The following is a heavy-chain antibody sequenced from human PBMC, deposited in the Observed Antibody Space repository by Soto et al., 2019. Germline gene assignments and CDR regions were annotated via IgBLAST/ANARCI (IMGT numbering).Heavy chain of an antibody. J-gene: IGHJ4*01. Sequence: QVHMVQSGAEVKKPGSSMKGSCKTSGGTFRRDVFSWVRQAPGQGPEWMGGLIPMFGTANYIQKFQGRATITADEPTSKVYMELSSLISEDSAVYYCLIERDGKEYWGHGTLVTVSS. CDR3: LIERDGKEY. V-gene: IGHV1-69*01. D-gene: IGHD3-16*02. CDR1: GGTFRRDV. CDR2: LIPMFGTA.